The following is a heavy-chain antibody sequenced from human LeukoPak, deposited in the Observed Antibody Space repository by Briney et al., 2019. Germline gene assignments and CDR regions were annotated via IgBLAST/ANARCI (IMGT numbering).Heavy chain of an antibody. CDR1: GYSFPSYG. J-gene: IGHJ6*02. Sequence: RVASVKVSCKASGYSFPSYGISWVRQAPGQGLEWMGWISAYNGNTNYALKLQGRVTMTTDTSTSTAYMELRSLRSDDTAVYYCARDTMIVVVIIPYYYGMDVWGQGTTVTVSS. V-gene: IGHV1-18*01. CDR3: ARDTMIVVVIIPYYYGMDV. CDR2: ISAYNGNT. D-gene: IGHD3-22*01.